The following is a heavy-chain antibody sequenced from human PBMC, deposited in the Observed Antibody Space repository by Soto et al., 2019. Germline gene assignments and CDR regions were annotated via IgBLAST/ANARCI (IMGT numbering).Heavy chain of an antibody. CDR1: GGSISSYY. J-gene: IGHJ3*02. D-gene: IGHD2-15*01. Sequence: QVQLQESGPGLVKPSETVSLTCTVSGGSISSYYWSWIRQPPGKGLEWIGYIYNSGSTKYNPSLKSRVTISVDTSKNQFSLKLGSVTAADTAVYYCARHPGYCSGDSCYTGALDIWGQGTMVTVSS. CDR2: IYNSGST. CDR3: ARHPGYCSGDSCYTGALDI. V-gene: IGHV4-59*08.